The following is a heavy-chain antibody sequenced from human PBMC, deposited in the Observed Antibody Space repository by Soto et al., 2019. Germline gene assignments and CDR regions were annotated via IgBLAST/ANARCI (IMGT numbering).Heavy chain of an antibody. D-gene: IGHD1-26*01. V-gene: IGHV2-5*02. J-gene: IGHJ5*02. CDR1: GFSLTSTGVA. CDR2: IYWGDDA. CDR3: AHRVLGDEHLNTFDP. Sequence: QITLKESGPTLVKPTQTLTLTCTFSGFSLTSTGVAVGWVRQPPGKALEWLALIYWGDDARYTPALKSRLTVTKDTSKNQVVLTMTNMDPVDTAPYFCAHRVLGDEHLNTFDPWGQGILVTVSS.